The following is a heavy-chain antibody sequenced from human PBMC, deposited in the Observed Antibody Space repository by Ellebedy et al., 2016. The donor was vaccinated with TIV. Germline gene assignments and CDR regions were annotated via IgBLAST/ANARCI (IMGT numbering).Heavy chain of an antibody. Sequence: SETLSLTXAVYGGSFSGLYWSWIRQPPGKGLEWIGEINHSGSTNYNPSLKSRVTISVDTSKNQFSLNLSSVTAADTAVYYCARLRVRGVTLSPTYYNYGMDVWGQGTTVTVSS. CDR2: INHSGST. CDR1: GGSFSGLY. CDR3: ARLRVRGVTLSPTYYNYGMDV. V-gene: IGHV4-34*01. J-gene: IGHJ6*02. D-gene: IGHD3-10*01.